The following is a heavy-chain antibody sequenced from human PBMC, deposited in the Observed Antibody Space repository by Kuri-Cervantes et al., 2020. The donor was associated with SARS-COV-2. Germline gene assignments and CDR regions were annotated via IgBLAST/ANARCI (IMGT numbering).Heavy chain of an antibody. J-gene: IGHJ6*02. CDR1: GFTFGDYT. CDR2: IRSKAYRGPT. Sequence: GGSLRLSCKASGFTFGDYTMSWVRQAPGTGVEWVGFIRSKAYRGPTEYAASVKGSFTISRDDSKGIAYLQMSSLKTEDTAVYYCTRIYGACYILTVANYYYGMDVWGQGTTVTVSS. CDR3: TRIYGACYILTVANYYYGMDV. V-gene: IGHV3-49*04. D-gene: IGHD3-9*01.